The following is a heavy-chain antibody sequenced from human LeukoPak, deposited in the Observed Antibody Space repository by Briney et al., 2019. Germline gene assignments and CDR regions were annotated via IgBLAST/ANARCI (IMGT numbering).Heavy chain of an antibody. CDR2: IYHSGST. V-gene: IGHV4-38-2*01. CDR3: ARVWSGYCSSTSCYVAYNWFDP. CDR1: GCAISSGYY. J-gene: IGHJ5*02. Sequence: PSETLSLTCAVSGCAISSGYYWGWIRQPPGKGLEWIGSIYHSGSTYYNPSLKSRVTISVDTSKNQFSLKLSSVTAADTAVYYCARVWSGYCSSTSCYVAYNWFDPWGQGTLVTVSS. D-gene: IGHD2-2*01.